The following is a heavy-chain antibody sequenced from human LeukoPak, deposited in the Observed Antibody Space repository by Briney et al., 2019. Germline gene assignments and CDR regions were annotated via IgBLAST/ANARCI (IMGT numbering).Heavy chain of an antibody. V-gene: IGHV3-66*01. Sequence: PGGSLRLSCAASGFTFSGYGMHWVRQAPGKGLEWVSVIYSGDSTYYAHSVSGRFTISRHNSKNTLYLQMNSPRAEDTAVYYCARDSNYAFDYWGQGTLVTVSS. CDR3: ARDSNYAFDY. CDR1: GFTFSGYG. CDR2: IYSGDST. D-gene: IGHD4-11*01. J-gene: IGHJ4*02.